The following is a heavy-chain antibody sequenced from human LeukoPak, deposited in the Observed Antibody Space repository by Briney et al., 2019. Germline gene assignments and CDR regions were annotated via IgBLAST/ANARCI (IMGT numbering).Heavy chain of an antibody. D-gene: IGHD4-17*01. J-gene: IGHJ5*02. Sequence: SEILSLTCTVSGDSISSYYWSWIRQPPAKGLERIGYIYYSGSTHYNPSLKSRVTISVDPSKNQFSLKLSSVTAADTAVYYCARVPLLDYGDYHWFDPWGQGTLVTVSS. CDR1: GDSISSYY. CDR3: ARVPLLDYGDYHWFDP. CDR2: IYYSGST. V-gene: IGHV4-59*01.